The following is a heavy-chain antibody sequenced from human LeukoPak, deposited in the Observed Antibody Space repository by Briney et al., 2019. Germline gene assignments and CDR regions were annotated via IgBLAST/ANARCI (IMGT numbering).Heavy chain of an antibody. V-gene: IGHV3-23*01. CDR3: AKGFYHAGATTVYDY. J-gene: IGHJ4*02. Sequence: GGSLRLSCAASGFTFSSYAMNWGRQAPGKGLEWVSAISGSGGSTYYADSVKGRFTISRDNSKDTLYLQMNSLRAEDTAVYYCAKGFYHAGATTVYDYWGQGTLVTVSS. CDR2: ISGSGGST. CDR1: GFTFSSYA. D-gene: IGHD1-26*01.